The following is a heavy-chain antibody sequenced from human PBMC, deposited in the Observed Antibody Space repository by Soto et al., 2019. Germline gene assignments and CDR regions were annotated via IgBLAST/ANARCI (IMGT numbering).Heavy chain of an antibody. CDR3: ARGVRGYSYGKQATYFDY. CDR2: INHSGST. V-gene: IGHV4-34*01. D-gene: IGHD5-18*01. J-gene: IGHJ4*02. Sequence: ASETLSLTCAVYGGSFSGYYWSWIRQPPGKGLEWIGEINHSGSTNYNPSLKSRVTISVDTSKNQFSLKLSSVTAADTAVYYCARGVRGYSYGKQATYFDYWGQGTLVTVSS. CDR1: GGSFSGYY.